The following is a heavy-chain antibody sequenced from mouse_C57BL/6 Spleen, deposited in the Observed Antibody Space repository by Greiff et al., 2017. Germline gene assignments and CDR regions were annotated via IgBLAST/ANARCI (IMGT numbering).Heavy chain of an antibody. CDR3: ASEREPGRAWFAY. D-gene: IGHD4-1*01. V-gene: IGHV1-72*01. CDR2: IDPNSGGT. Sequence: VQLQQPGAELVKPGASVKLSCKASGYTFTSYWMHWVKQRPGRGLEWIGRIDPNSGGTKYNEKFKSKATLTVDKPSSTAYMQLSSLTSEDSAGYYWASEREPGRAWFAYWGQGTLVTVSA. CDR1: GYTFTSYW. J-gene: IGHJ3*01.